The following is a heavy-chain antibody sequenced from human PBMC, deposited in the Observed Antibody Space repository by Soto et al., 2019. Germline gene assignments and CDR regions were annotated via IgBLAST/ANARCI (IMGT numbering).Heavy chain of an antibody. D-gene: IGHD2-2*01. CDR3: AKDTVPVATPWFDP. CDR2: LSGSGGIT. J-gene: IGHJ5*02. Sequence: EVQLLESGGGLVQPGGSLRLSCAASGFTFSNYAMSWVRQAPGKGLEWVSTLSGSGGITYYADSVKGRFTISRDNSRNTLYLLMTSLRAEDAAVYYCAKDTVPVATPWFDPWGQGTLVTVSS. V-gene: IGHV3-23*01. CDR1: GFTFSNYA.